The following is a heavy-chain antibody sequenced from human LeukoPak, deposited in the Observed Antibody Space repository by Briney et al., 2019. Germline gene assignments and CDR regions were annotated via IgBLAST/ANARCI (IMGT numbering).Heavy chain of an antibody. V-gene: IGHV3-48*02. D-gene: IGHD6-19*01. CDR1: GFTFSSYA. J-gene: IGHJ4*02. CDR2: ISSSSSTI. Sequence: GGSLRLSCAASGFTFSSYAMSWVRQAPGKGLEWVSYISSSSSTIYYADSVKGRFTISRDNAKNSLYLQMNSLRDEDTAVYYCARDQSMWGIAVAGPFDYWGQGTLVTVSS. CDR3: ARDQSMWGIAVAGPFDY.